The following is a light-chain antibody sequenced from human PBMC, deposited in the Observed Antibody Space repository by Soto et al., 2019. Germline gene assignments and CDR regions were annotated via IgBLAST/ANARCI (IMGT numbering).Light chain of an antibody. CDR3: SSYTSSSTPFYV. CDR1: SSDVGGYNY. V-gene: IGLV2-14*01. J-gene: IGLJ1*01. CDR2: EVS. Sequence: QAVVTQPASVSGSPGQSITISCTGTSSDVGGYNYVSWYQQHPGKAPKLMIYEVSNRPSGVSNRFSGSKSGNTASLTISGLQAEDEADYYCSSYTSSSTPFYVFGTGTKVTDL.